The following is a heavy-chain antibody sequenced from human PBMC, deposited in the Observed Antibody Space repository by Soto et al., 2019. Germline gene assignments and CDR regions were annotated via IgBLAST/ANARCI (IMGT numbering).Heavy chain of an antibody. CDR1: GFTFSSYG. J-gene: IGHJ4*02. D-gene: IGHD6-6*01. V-gene: IGHV3-30*18. Sequence: GGSLRLSCAASGFTFSSYGMHWVRQAPGKGLEWVAVISYDGSNKYYADSVKGRFTISRDNSKNTLYLQMNSLRAEDTAVYYCAKDVPYSSSGSFDYWGQGT. CDR2: ISYDGSNK. CDR3: AKDVPYSSSGSFDY.